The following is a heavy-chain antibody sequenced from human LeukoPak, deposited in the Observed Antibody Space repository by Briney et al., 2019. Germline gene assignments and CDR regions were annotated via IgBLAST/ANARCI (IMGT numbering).Heavy chain of an antibody. Sequence: SGRSLRLSCAASRFTFSSYAMHWVRQAPGKGLEWVAVISYDGSNKYYADSVKGRFTISRDNSKNTLYLQMNSLRAEDTAVYYCARGDLDILTGYSTQYYYYYYGMDVWGQGTTVTVSS. J-gene: IGHJ6*02. CDR2: ISYDGSNK. D-gene: IGHD3-9*01. CDR3: ARGDLDILTGYSTQYYYYYYGMDV. V-gene: IGHV3-30-3*01. CDR1: RFTFSSYA.